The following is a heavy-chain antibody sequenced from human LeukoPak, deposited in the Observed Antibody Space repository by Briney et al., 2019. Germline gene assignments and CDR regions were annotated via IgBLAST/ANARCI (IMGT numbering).Heavy chain of an antibody. Sequence: PGGSLRLSCAASGFTFSSYSMNWVRQAPGKGLEWVSSISSTSSYIYYADSVKGRFTISRDNAKNSLFLQMNSLRAEDTAVYYCARELMGLTMIVVVNPIDYWGQGTLVTLSS. V-gene: IGHV3-21*01. D-gene: IGHD3-22*01. CDR2: ISSTSSYI. CDR1: GFTFSSYS. J-gene: IGHJ4*02. CDR3: ARELMGLTMIVVVNPIDY.